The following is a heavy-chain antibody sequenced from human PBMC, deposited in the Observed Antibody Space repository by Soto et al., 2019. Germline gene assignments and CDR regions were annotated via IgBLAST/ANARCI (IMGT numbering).Heavy chain of an antibody. CDR3: VRVFDTYYFDL. D-gene: IGHD3-9*01. V-gene: IGHV3-73*01. J-gene: IGHJ4*02. CDR2: IRSKANSYAT. Sequence: GGSLRLSCAASGFTFSGSAMHWVRQASGKGLEWVGRIRSKANSYATAYAASVKGRFTISRDDSKNTAYLQMNSLKTEDTVVYYCVRVFDTYYFDLWGQGNVVTVSS. CDR1: GFTFSGSA.